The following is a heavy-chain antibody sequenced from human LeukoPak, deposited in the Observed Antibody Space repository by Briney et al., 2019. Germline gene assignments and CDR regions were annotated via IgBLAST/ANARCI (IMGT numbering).Heavy chain of an antibody. V-gene: IGHV3-30*02. J-gene: IGHJ3*02. D-gene: IGHD6-6*01. Sequence: GGSLRLSYAASGFTFSSYGMHWVRQAPGKGLEWVAFIRYDGSNKYYADSVKGRFTISRDNAKNSLYLQMNSLRAEDTAVYYCARDRSGYNSSGDAFDIWGRGTMVTVSS. CDR1: GFTFSSYG. CDR3: ARDRSGYNSSGDAFDI. CDR2: IRYDGSNK.